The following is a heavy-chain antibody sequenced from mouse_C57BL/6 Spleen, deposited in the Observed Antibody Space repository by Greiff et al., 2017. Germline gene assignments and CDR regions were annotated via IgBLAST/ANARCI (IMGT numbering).Heavy chain of an antibody. CDR2: IYPGSGST. D-gene: IGHD3-2*02. CDR3: ARSGAAHVRMDY. V-gene: IGHV1-55*01. J-gene: IGHJ4*01. CDR1: GYTFTSYW. Sequence: QVQLQQPGAELVKPGASVKMSCKASGYTFTSYWITWVKQRPGQGLEWIGDIYPGSGSTNYNEKFKSKATLTVDTSPSTAYMQLSSLTSEDTAVYFCARSGAAHVRMDYWGQGTSVTVSS.